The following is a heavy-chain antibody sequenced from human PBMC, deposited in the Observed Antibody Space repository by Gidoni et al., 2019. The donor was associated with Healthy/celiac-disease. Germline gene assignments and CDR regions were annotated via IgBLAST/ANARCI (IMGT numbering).Heavy chain of an antibody. J-gene: IGHJ4*02. V-gene: IGHV3-9*01. D-gene: IGHD6-6*01. CDR2: IIWNSGSI. CDR3: AKDSSRIAARAFDY. Sequence: EVQLVESGGGLVQPGRSLRLSCPASGFTFADYAMHWVRQAPGKGLEWVSGIIWNSGSIGYADSVKGRFTISRDNAKNSLYLQMNSLRAEDTALYYCAKDSSRIAARAFDYWGQGTLVTVSS. CDR1: GFTFADYA.